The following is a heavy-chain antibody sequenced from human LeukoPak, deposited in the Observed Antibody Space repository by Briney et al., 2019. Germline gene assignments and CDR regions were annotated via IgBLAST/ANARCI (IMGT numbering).Heavy chain of an antibody. CDR3: ARGRPNYDYVWGSYRYSAFDY. Sequence: SETLSLTCAVYGGSFSGYYWSWIRQPPGKGLEWIGYIYYSGSTNYNPSLKSRVTISVDTSKNQFSLRLSSVTAADTAVYYCARGRPNYDYVWGSYRYSAFDYWGQGTLVTVSS. J-gene: IGHJ4*02. CDR1: GGSFSGYY. D-gene: IGHD3-16*02. V-gene: IGHV4-59*01. CDR2: IYYSGST.